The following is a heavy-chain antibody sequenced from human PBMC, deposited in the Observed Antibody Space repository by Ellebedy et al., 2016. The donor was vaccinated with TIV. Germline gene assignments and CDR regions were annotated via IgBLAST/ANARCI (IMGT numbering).Heavy chain of an antibody. V-gene: IGHV1-69*13. CDR2: IIPIFGTA. Sequence: AASVKVSCKASGGTFSSYAISWVRQAPGQGLEWMGGIIPIFGTANYAQKFQGRVTITADESTSTAYMELSSLRSEDTAVYYCARGSYGDYVVGDYWGQGTLVTVSS. CDR3: ARGSYGDYVVGDY. J-gene: IGHJ4*02. D-gene: IGHD4-17*01. CDR1: GGTFSSYA.